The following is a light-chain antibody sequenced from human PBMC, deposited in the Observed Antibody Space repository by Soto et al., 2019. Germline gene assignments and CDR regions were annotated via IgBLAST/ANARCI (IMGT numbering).Light chain of an antibody. CDR2: GAT. CDR3: QQYNNWPTT. J-gene: IGKJ5*01. V-gene: IGKV3-15*01. CDR1: QSVTSN. Sequence: EIVMTQSPATLSVSPGERATLSCRASQSVTSNLAWYQQKPGQAPRLLIYGATTRATGISARFSGSGSGTEFTLPISSLQSEDFTVYYCQQYNNWPTTFGQGTRLEIK.